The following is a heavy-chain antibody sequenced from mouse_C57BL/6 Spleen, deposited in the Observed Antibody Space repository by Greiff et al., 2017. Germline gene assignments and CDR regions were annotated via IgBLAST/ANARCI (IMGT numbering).Heavy chain of an antibody. Sequence: QVQLQQPGAELVRPGSSVKLSCKASGYTFTSYWMDWVKQRPGQGLEWIGNIYPSDSENHYNQKFKDKATLTVDKSSSTAYMQLSSLPSEDSPVYYCARSYDYDVGWFAYWGQGTLVTVSA. CDR2: IYPSDSEN. D-gene: IGHD2-4*01. CDR1: GYTFTSYW. V-gene: IGHV1-61*01. CDR3: ARSYDYDVGWFAY. J-gene: IGHJ3*01.